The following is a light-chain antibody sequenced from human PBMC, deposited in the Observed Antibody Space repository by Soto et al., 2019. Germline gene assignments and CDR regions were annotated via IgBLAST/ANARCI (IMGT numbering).Light chain of an antibody. CDR3: QQSYNTLLS. CDR1: QSISSY. Sequence: DIQMIQSPSSLSASVGDSVTITCRASQSISSYLHWYQHKPGKAPKXLIYAASSSQSGVPSRFSGSGSGTDFTLTISSLQPEDFETYYCQQSYNTLLSFGGGTKV. V-gene: IGKV1-39*01. J-gene: IGKJ4*01. CDR2: AAS.